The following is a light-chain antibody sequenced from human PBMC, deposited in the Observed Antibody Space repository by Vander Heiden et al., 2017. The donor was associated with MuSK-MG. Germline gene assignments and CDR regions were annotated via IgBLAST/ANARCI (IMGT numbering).Light chain of an antibody. CDR3: QHFNSYPIT. V-gene: IGKV1-13*02. J-gene: IGKJ5*01. Sequence: AIQLTQSPSSLSASVGDRVTITCRASQGISSRLAWYQQKPGKAPKLPIYDASSLESGVPSRFSGSGSGTDFTLTISSLQPEDFATYYCQHFNSYPITFGQGTRLEIK. CDR1: QGISSR. CDR2: DAS.